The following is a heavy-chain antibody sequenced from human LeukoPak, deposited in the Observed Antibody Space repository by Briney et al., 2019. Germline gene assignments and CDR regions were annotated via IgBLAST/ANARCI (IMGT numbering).Heavy chain of an antibody. V-gene: IGHV1-46*04. J-gene: IGHJ4*02. CDR2: INPSSGSI. CDR1: GYTFTNYY. D-gene: IGHD1-14*01. Sequence: ASVKVSCKASGYTFTNYYIRWVRQAPGQGLEWMGIINPSSGSISYAQKLQGRVTMTRDTSTSAVYMELSSLRSEDTAVYYCARSGDSRWLADYWGQGTLVTVSS. CDR3: ARSGDSRWLADY.